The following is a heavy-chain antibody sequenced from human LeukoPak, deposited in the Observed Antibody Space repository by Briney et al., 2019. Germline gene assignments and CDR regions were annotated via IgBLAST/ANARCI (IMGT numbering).Heavy chain of an antibody. CDR3: AKDIVVVPAAPLDAFDI. J-gene: IGHJ3*02. D-gene: IGHD2-2*01. CDR2: ISGSGGST. Sequence: GGSLRLSYAASGFTFSSYAMSWVRQAPGKGLEWVSAISGSGGSTYYADSVKGRFTISRDNSKNTLYLQMNSLRAEDTAVYYCAKDIVVVPAAPLDAFDIWGQGTMVTVSS. CDR1: GFTFSSYA. V-gene: IGHV3-23*01.